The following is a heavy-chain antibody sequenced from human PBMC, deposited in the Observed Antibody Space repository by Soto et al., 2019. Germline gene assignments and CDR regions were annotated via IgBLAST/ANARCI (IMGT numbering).Heavy chain of an antibody. Sequence: PGESLKISCKGSGYSFTSYWIGWVRQMPGKGLEWMGIIYPGDSDTRYSPSFQGQVTISADKSISTAYLQWSSLKASDTAMYYWARHLVGSSSNYYYYGMDVWGQGTTVTVSS. V-gene: IGHV5-51*01. D-gene: IGHD6-13*01. CDR1: GYSFTSYW. J-gene: IGHJ6*02. CDR3: ARHLVGSSSNYYYYGMDV. CDR2: IYPGDSDT.